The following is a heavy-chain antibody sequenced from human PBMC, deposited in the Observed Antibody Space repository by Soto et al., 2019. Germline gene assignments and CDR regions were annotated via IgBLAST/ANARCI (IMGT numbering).Heavy chain of an antibody. D-gene: IGHD1-1*01. Sequence: PGESLKISCQGSGHSFTTFWIAWVRQMPGKGLEWMGIIYPGDSDTKYSPSFQGQVTISADKSISTAYLQWSSLKASDTAMYYCARNGRSSYGMDFWGQGTTVTVSS. CDR1: GHSFTTFW. CDR2: IYPGDSDT. CDR3: ARNGRSSYGMDF. J-gene: IGHJ6*02. V-gene: IGHV5-51*01.